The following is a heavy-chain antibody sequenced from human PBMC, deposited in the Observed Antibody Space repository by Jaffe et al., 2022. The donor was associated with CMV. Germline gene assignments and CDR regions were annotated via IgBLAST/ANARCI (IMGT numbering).Heavy chain of an antibody. Sequence: QVQLVQSGAEVKKPGASVKVSCKASGYTFTGYYMHWVRQAPGQGLEWMGWINPNSGGTNYAQKFQGRVTMTRDTSISTAYMELSRLRSDDTAVYYCARVLPMTTDYGGNSDFDYWGQGTLVTVSS. CDR2: INPNSGGT. CDR3: ARVLPMTTDYGGNSDFDY. J-gene: IGHJ4*02. V-gene: IGHV1-2*02. D-gene: IGHD4-17*01. CDR1: GYTFTGYY.